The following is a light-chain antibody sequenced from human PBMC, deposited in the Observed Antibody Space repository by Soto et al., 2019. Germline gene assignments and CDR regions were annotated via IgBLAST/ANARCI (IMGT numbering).Light chain of an antibody. CDR3: QSYDTSLSGGSV. CDR1: SSNIGAGFD. J-gene: IGLJ1*01. Sequence: QSVLTQSPSVSGAPGQRVSISCTGTSSNIGAGFDVHWYQQLPATAPKLLIYGNNHRPSGVPDRFSGSKSGTSASLAITGLHAEDEADYYCQSYDTSLSGGSVFGTGTKLTVL. CDR2: GNN. V-gene: IGLV1-40*01.